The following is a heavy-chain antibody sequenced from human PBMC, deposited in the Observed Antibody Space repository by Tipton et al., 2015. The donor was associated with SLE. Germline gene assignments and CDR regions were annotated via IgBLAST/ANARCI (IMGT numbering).Heavy chain of an antibody. J-gene: IGHJ6*02. CDR1: GGSIRSSNW. V-gene: IGHV4-4*02. CDR3: ARQRLRLLSPLDA. Sequence: TLSLTCAVSGGSIRSSNWWSWVRQPPGKGLEWIGEIHHSGSTNSNPSLKSRVTISVDTSKNHFSLEPTSVTAADTAVYYCARQRLRLLSPLDAWGQGTTVTVS. D-gene: IGHD3-10*01. CDR2: IHHSGST.